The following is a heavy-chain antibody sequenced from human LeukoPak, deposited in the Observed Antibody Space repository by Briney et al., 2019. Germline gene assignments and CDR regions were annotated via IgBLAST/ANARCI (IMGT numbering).Heavy chain of an antibody. V-gene: IGHV3-30-3*01. CDR2: ISFDGNVK. J-gene: IGHJ4*02. Sequence: GGSLRLSCAASGFTFSSYAMNWVRQAPGKGLEWVTFISFDGNVKYYADSVKGRFIISRDNSKNTVSLQMNSLRGEDTAVYYCARDRSGHYSTDYWGQGTLVTVSS. D-gene: IGHD3-22*01. CDR3: ARDRSGHYSTDY. CDR1: GFTFSSYA.